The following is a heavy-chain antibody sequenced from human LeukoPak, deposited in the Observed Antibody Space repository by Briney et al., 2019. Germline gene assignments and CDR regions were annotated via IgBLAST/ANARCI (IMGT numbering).Heavy chain of an antibody. V-gene: IGHV3-30*18. CDR1: GFTFSSYG. Sequence: GRSLRLSCAASGFTFSSYGMQWVRQAPGKGLEWVAVISYDGSNKYYADSVKGRFTISRDNSKNTLYLQMHSLRPDDTAVYYCANFDGSSQAFHLWGQGTMVTVSS. J-gene: IGHJ3*01. CDR3: ANFDGSSQAFHL. CDR2: ISYDGSNK. D-gene: IGHD6-13*01.